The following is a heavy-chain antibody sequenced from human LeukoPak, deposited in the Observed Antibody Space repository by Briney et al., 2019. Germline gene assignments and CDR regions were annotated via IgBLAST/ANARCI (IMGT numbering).Heavy chain of an antibody. CDR1: GFTFSSYA. V-gene: IGHV3-23*01. Sequence: GGSLRLSCAASGFTFSSYAMSWVRQAPGKGLEWVSAISGSGGSPYSADSVKGRFTISRDNSKNTLYLQMSSLRAEDTAVYYCARDSRGAFDIWGQGTMVAVSS. D-gene: IGHD3-10*01. J-gene: IGHJ3*02. CDR3: ARDSRGAFDI. CDR2: ISGSGGSP.